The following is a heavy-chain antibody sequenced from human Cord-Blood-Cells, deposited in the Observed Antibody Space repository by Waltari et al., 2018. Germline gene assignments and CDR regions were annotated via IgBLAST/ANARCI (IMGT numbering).Heavy chain of an antibody. CDR1: GFTFSSYW. CDR2: KKQDGSEK. J-gene: IGHJ4*02. D-gene: IGHD3-3*01. CDR3: AVGYDFWSGYYTY. Sequence: EVQLVESGGGLVQPGGSLRLSCAASGFTFSSYWMSWVRQAPGKGLEWVANKKQDGSEKYYVDSVKGRFTISRDNAKNSLYLQMNSLRAEDTAVYYCAVGYDFWSGYYTYWGQGTLVTVSS. V-gene: IGHV3-7*01.